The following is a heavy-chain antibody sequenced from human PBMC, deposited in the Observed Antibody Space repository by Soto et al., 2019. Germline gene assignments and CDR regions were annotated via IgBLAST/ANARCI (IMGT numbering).Heavy chain of an antibody. CDR2: ISSSSSYI. CDR3: ARGTTGTLYYYYYYGMDV. V-gene: IGHV3-21*01. J-gene: IGHJ6*02. D-gene: IGHD1-7*01. CDR1: GFTFSSYS. Sequence: GGSPRLSCAASGFTFSSYSMNWVRQAPGKGLEWVSSISSSSSYIYYADSVKGRFTISRDNAKNSLYLQMNSLRAEDTAVYYCARGTTGTLYYYYYYGMDVWGQGTTVTVSS.